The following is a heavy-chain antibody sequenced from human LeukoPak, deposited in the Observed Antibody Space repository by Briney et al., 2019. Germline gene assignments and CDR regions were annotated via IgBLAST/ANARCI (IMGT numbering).Heavy chain of an antibody. CDR3: ARGEGSENWFDP. D-gene: IGHD1-14*01. Sequence: PSQTLSLTCAVSGGYISSGGYSWSWIRQPPGKGLEWIGYIYHSGSTYYNPSLKSRVTISVDRSKNQFSLKLSSVTAADTAVYYCARGEGSENWFDPWGQGTLVTVSS. CDR1: GGYISSGGYS. J-gene: IGHJ5*02. V-gene: IGHV4-30-2*01. CDR2: IYHSGST.